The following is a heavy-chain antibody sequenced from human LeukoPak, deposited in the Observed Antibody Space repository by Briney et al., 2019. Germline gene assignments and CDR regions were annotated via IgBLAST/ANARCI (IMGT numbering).Heavy chain of an antibody. V-gene: IGHV4-38-2*01. CDR2: IYHSGST. Sequence: SETLSLTCAVSGYSISSGYYWGWIRQPPGKGLEWSGSIYHSGSTYYNPPLKSLVTISVDTSKNQFSLKLSSVTAADTAVYYCARGDDSSGWYEAWFDHWGQGTLVTVSS. J-gene: IGHJ5*02. CDR3: ARGDDSSGWYEAWFDH. CDR1: GYSISSGYY. D-gene: IGHD6-19*01.